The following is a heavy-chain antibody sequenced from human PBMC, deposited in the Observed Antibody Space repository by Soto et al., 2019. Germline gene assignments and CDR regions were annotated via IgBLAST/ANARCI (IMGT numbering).Heavy chain of an antibody. J-gene: IGHJ2*01. D-gene: IGHD3-22*01. V-gene: IGHV3-21*01. Sequence: GGSLRLSCAASEFTLSSYNMNWVRQAPGKGLEWVSSISTGSGYIYYADSVKGRFTISRDNAKNSLYLQMNSLRADDTAVYYCARGGGSSGYWFFDIWGRGTLVTVSS. CDR3: ARGGGSSGYWFFDI. CDR1: EFTLSSYN. CDR2: ISTGSGYI.